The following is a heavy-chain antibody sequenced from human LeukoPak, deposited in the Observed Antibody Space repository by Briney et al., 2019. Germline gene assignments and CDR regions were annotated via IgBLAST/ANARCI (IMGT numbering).Heavy chain of an antibody. J-gene: IGHJ3*02. D-gene: IGHD3-22*01. Sequence: SETLSLTCTVSGYSISSGYYWGWIRQPPGKGLEWIRSIYHSGSTYYNPSLKSRVTISVDTSKNQFSLKLSSVTAADTAVYYCARDLPRYYYDSSGYSSAPLNAFDIWGQGTMVTVSS. V-gene: IGHV4-38-2*02. CDR3: ARDLPRYYYDSSGYSSAPLNAFDI. CDR1: GYSISSGYY. CDR2: IYHSGST.